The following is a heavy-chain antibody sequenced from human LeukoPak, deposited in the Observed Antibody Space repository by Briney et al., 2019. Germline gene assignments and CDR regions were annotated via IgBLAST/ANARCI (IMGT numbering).Heavy chain of an antibody. CDR1: GFIFSDHP. CDR3: ARQMTSTRLFDS. V-gene: IGHV3-30*04. J-gene: IGHJ4*02. D-gene: IGHD5/OR15-5a*01. CDR2: IGSDGTKK. Sequence: GGSLRLSCVASGFIFSDHPFHWVRQSPDKGLEWVALIGSDGTKKYYADSVQGRFTVSRENSKNTLFLQMNTLRADDTDVYFCARQMTSTRLFDSWGQGTLVTVSS.